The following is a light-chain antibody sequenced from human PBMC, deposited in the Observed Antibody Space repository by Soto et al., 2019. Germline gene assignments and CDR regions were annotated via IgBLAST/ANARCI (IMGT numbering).Light chain of an antibody. Sequence: EIVMTQSPATLSVSPGERATLSCRASQSVSNNLAWYQQKPGQAPRLLIYGASTRATGIPARFSGSGSGTEFTLTISSLQSEDFAVYYCPHYNNWPPLTFGGGTKVEIK. J-gene: IGKJ4*01. V-gene: IGKV3-15*01. CDR1: QSVSNN. CDR2: GAS. CDR3: PHYNNWPPLT.